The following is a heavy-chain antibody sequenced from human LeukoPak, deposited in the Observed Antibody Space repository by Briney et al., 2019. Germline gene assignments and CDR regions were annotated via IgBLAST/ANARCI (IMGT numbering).Heavy chain of an antibody. J-gene: IGHJ4*02. D-gene: IGHD1-26*01. CDR3: ARELGGMEDY. CDR1: GFTFSSYA. CDR2: ISYDGSNK. Sequence: PGGSLRLSCAASGFTFSSYAMHWVRQAPGKGLEWVAVISYDGSNKYYADSVKGRFTISRDSSKNTLYLQMDSLRAEDTAVYYCARELGGMEDYWGQGTLVTVSS. V-gene: IGHV3-30-3*01.